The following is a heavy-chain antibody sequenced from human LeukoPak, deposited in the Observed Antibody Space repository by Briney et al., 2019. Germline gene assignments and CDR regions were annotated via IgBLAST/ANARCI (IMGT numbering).Heavy chain of an antibody. J-gene: IGHJ4*02. D-gene: IGHD3-9*01. Sequence: ASVKVSCKASGYTFTSYDINWVRQAPGQGLEWMGGIIPIFGTANYAQKFQGRVTITTDESTSTAYMELSSLRSEDTAVYYCARSASLRYFDWLYDYWGQGTLVTVSS. CDR1: GYTFTSYD. CDR3: ARSASLRYFDWLYDY. CDR2: IIPIFGTA. V-gene: IGHV1-69*05.